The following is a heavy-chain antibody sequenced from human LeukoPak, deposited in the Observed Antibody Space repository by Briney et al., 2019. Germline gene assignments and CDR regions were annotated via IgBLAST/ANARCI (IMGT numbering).Heavy chain of an antibody. Sequence: GGSLGLSCAASGFTFSSYAMHWVRQAPGKGLEWVAVISYDGSNKYYADSVKGRFTISRDNSKNTLYLQMNSLRAEDTAVYYCARDPPASGSWLDYWGQGTLVTVSS. V-gene: IGHV3-30-3*01. CDR1: GFTFSSYA. J-gene: IGHJ4*02. CDR2: ISYDGSNK. D-gene: IGHD1-26*01. CDR3: ARDPPASGSWLDY.